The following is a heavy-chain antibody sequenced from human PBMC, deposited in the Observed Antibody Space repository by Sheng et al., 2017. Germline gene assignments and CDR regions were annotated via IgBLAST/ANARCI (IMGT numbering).Heavy chain of an antibody. J-gene: IGHJ6*02. CDR1: GGTFSSYA. Sequence: SGAEVKKPGSSVKVSCKASGGTFSSYAISWVRQAPGQGLEWMGGIIPIFGTANYAQKFQGRVTITADESTSTAYMELSSLRSEDTAVYYCARGGYYYDSSGYSLPLYYYYGMDVWGQGTTVTVSS. D-gene: IGHD3-22*01. CDR3: ARGGYYYDSSGYSLPLYYYYGMDV. V-gene: IGHV1-69*01. CDR2: IIPIFGTA.